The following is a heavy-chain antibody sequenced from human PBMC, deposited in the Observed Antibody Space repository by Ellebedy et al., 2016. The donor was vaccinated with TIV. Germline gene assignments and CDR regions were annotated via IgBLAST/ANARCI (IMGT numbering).Heavy chain of an antibody. CDR1: GSSFTSYW. J-gene: IGHJ3*01. V-gene: IGHV5-51*01. CDR2: IYPGYSDT. Sequence: GESLKISCQGSGSSFTSYWIGWVRQMPGKDLEWMGIIYPGYSDTRYSPSFQGQVTISADKFISIAYLQWSSLKASDTAIYYCARRLGVATPGSDAFDVWGQGTMVTVSS. CDR3: ARRLGVATPGSDAFDV. D-gene: IGHD6-13*01.